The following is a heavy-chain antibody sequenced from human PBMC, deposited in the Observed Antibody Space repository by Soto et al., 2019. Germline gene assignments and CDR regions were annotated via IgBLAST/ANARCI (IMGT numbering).Heavy chain of an antibody. J-gene: IGHJ5*02. D-gene: IGHD3-9*01. CDR1: GFTFSSYG. Sequence: QVQLVESGGGVVQPGRSLRLSCAASGFTFSSYGMHWVRQAPGKGLEWVAVISYDGSNKYHADSVKGRFTISRDNSKNTLYLQMNRLRAEDTAVYYCAKDRWGDILSGTYRGGWFDPWGQGTVVTVSS. CDR2: ISYDGSNK. CDR3: AKDRWGDILSGTYRGGWFDP. V-gene: IGHV3-30*18.